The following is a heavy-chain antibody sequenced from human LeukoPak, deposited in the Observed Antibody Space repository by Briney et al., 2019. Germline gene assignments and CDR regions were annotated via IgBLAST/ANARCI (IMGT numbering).Heavy chain of an antibody. V-gene: IGHV3-30-3*01. CDR1: GFTFRSYA. Sequence: PGGSLRLSCAASGFTFRSYAMHWVRQAPGKGLEWVAVVSSDGSIKFYPDSVKGRFTVSRDNAKNSLYLQMNSLRAEDTAVYYCARGSVGRDYDFWSGYYYFDYWGQGTLVTVSS. J-gene: IGHJ4*02. CDR2: VSSDGSIK. D-gene: IGHD3-3*01. CDR3: ARGSVGRDYDFWSGYYYFDY.